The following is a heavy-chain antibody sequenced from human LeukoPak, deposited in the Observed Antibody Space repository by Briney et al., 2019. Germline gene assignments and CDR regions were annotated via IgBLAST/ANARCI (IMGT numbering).Heavy chain of an antibody. Sequence: SETLSLTCAVSGGSISSGGYSWSWIRQPPGKGLEWIGYIYHSGSTYYNPSLKSRVTISVDRSKNQFSLKLSSVTAADTAVYYCARGVITIFGVAPEGWFDPWGQGTLVTVSS. J-gene: IGHJ5*02. CDR3: ARGVITIFGVAPEGWFDP. CDR2: IYHSGST. V-gene: IGHV4-30-2*01. D-gene: IGHD3-3*01. CDR1: GGSISSGGYS.